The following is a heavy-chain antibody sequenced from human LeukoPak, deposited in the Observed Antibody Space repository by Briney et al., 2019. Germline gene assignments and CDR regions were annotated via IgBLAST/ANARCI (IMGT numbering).Heavy chain of an antibody. D-gene: IGHD4-17*01. V-gene: IGHV2-70*01. J-gene: IGHJ4*02. CDR2: IDWDDDK. CDR1: GFSLSTSGMC. Sequence: SGPALVKPTQTLTLTCTFSGFSLSTSGMCVSWIRQPPGKALEWLALIDWDDDKYYSTSLKTRLTISKDTSKNQVVLTMTNMDPVDTATYFCARYLYGDSASYFDYWGQGSLVIVSS. CDR3: ARYLYGDSASYFDY.